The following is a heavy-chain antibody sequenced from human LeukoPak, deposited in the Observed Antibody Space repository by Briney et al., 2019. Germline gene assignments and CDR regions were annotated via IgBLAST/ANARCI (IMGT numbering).Heavy chain of an antibody. CDR3: AKDRHYDSSGALYYFDY. CDR1: GFTFSSYG. V-gene: IGHV3-33*06. Sequence: GGSRLLSCAASGFTFSSYGMHWARPAPGKGLEGVAVIWYDGSNKYYADSVKGRFIISRDNCKNTLYLQMNSLRAEDTAVYYCAKDRHYDSSGALYYFDYWGQGTLVTVSS. J-gene: IGHJ4*02. D-gene: IGHD3-22*01. CDR2: IWYDGSNK.